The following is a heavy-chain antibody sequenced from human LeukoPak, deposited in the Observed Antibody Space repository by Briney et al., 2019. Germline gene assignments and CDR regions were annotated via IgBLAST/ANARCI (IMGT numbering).Heavy chain of an antibody. Sequence: GSLRLSCAVSGITFRSYGMHWVRQAPGKGLEWVSYISSSGSTIYYADSVKGRFTISRDNAKNSLYLQMNSLRAEDTAVYYCAGDYGDYPDAFDIWGQGTMVTVSS. D-gene: IGHD4-17*01. CDR1: GITFRSYG. CDR2: ISSSGSTI. J-gene: IGHJ3*02. V-gene: IGHV3-48*04. CDR3: AGDYGDYPDAFDI.